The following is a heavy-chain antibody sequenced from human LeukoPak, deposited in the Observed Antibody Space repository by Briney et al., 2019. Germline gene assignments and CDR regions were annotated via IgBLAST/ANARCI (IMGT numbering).Heavy chain of an antibody. D-gene: IGHD3-3*01. CDR2: MNPNSGNT. J-gene: IGHJ4*02. V-gene: IGHV1-8*01. CDR3: ARGSNGYYDFWSGYYYYFDY. CDR1: GYTFTSYD. Sequence: ASVKVSCKASGYTFTSYDINWVRQATGQGLEWMGWMNPNSGNTGYAQKFQGRVTMTRNTSISTAYMELSSLRSEDTAVYYCARGSNGYYDFWSGYYYYFDYWGQGTLVTVSS.